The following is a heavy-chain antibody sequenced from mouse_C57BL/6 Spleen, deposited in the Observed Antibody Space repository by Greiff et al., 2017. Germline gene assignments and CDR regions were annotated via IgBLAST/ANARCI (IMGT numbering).Heavy chain of an antibody. CDR2: IWPGGGT. CDR1: GFPLTSYA. V-gene: IGHV2-9-1*01. J-gene: IGHJ4*01. Sequence: VMLVESGPGLVAPSQSLSITCTVSGFPLTSYAISWVRQPPGKGLEWLGVIWPGGGTNYNSALKSRLSISKDNSKSQVFLKMNSLQTDDTARYYCARTGIAMDYWGQGTSVTVSS. CDR3: ARTGIAMDY.